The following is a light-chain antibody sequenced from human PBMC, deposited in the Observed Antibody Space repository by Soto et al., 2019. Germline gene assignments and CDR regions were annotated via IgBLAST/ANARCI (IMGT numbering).Light chain of an antibody. CDR3: QSYDSSLGNV. V-gene: IGLV1-40*01. J-gene: IGLJ1*01. CDR2: GNN. CDR1: SSNIGAGYD. Sequence: QSVLTQPPSVSGAPGQMVTISCTGSSSNIGAGYDVHWYQQLPGTAPKLLIYGNNNRPSGVPDRFSGSKSGTSASLAITGLQAEDEADYYCQSYDSSLGNVFGTGTKVTVL.